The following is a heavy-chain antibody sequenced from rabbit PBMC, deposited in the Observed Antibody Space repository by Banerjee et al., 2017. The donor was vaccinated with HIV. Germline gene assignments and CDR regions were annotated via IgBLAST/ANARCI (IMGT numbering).Heavy chain of an antibody. D-gene: IGHD1-1*01. J-gene: IGHJ4*01. CDR1: GFSFSNKYV. Sequence: QSLEESGGGLVKPEGSLTLTCKASGFSFSNKYVMCWVRQAPGKGLEWIAYIYPDYGTADYASWVNGRFTISKTSSTTVTLQGPGLTAADTATYFCASGYSDVYFNLWGPGTLVTVS. CDR2: IYPDYGTA. V-gene: IGHV1S40*01. CDR3: ASGYSDVYFNL.